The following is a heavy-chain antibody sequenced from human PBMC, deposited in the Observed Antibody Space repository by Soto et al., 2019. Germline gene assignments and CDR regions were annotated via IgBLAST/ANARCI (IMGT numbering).Heavy chain of an antibody. V-gene: IGHV3-74*01. J-gene: IGHJ4*02. Sequence: EVQLVESGGGLVQPGGSLRLSCAASGFTFSSYWMHWARQAPGKGLVWVSRINSDGSSTRYADSVKGRFTISRDNAKXXXXXXMSSLRAEDTAVYYCARGSPSHFDYWGQGTLVTVSS. CDR1: GFTFSSYW. CDR3: ARGSPSHFDY. CDR2: INSDGSST.